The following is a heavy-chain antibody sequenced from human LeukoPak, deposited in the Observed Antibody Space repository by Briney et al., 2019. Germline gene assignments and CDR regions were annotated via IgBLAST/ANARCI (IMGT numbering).Heavy chain of an antibody. D-gene: IGHD3-10*01. CDR1: GFTFSSYA. CDR2: ISGSGGST. J-gene: IGHJ4*02. Sequence: GGSLRLSCAASGFTFSSYAMSWVRQAPGKGLEWVSAISGSGGSTYYADSVKGRFTISRDNSKNTLYLRMNSLRAEDTAVYYCAKSLLWFGEAPDYWGQGTLVTVSS. CDR3: AKSLLWFGEAPDY. V-gene: IGHV3-23*01.